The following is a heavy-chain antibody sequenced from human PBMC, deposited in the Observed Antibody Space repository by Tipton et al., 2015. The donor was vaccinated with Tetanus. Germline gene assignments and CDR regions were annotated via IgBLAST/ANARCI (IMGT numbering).Heavy chain of an antibody. CDR3: AREVRRGYSYGYPYYYYGMDV. V-gene: IGHV1-46*01. CDR1: GYTFTSYC. D-gene: IGHD5-18*01. CDR2: INPSGGST. J-gene: IGHJ6*02. Sequence: QSGPEVKKPGASVKVSCKASGYTFTSYCMHWVRQAPGQGLEWMGIINPSGGSTSYAQKFQGRVTMTRDTSTSTVYMELSSLRSEGTAVYYCAREVRRGYSYGYPYYYYGMDVWGQGTTVTVSS.